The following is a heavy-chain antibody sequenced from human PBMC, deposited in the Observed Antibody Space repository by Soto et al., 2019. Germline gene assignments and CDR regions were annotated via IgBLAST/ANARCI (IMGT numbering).Heavy chain of an antibody. Sequence: GGSLRLSCAASGFTVSSNYMSWVRQAPGKGLEWVSVIYSGGSTYYADSVKGRFTISRDNSKNTLYLQMNSLRAEDTAVDYCASPERDSGSSKPDYYYGMDVWGQGTTVTVSS. J-gene: IGHJ6*02. CDR2: IYSGGST. D-gene: IGHD1-26*01. CDR3: ASPERDSGSSKPDYYYGMDV. V-gene: IGHV3-53*01. CDR1: GFTVSSNY.